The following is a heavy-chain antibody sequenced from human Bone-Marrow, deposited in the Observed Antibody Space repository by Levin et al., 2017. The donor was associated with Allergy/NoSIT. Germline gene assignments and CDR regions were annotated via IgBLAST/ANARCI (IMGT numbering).Heavy chain of an antibody. CDR3: ARGYDVWDY. V-gene: IGHV3-33*01. D-gene: IGHD5-12*01. CDR2: IWYDGTSE. Sequence: LSLTCAASGFTFGSYGMHWVRQAPGKGLEWVAVIWYDGTSENYADSVKGRFTISRDNPKNTLYLQMNSLRADDTAVYYCARGYDVWDYWGQGTLVTVPP. CDR1: GFTFGSYG. J-gene: IGHJ4*02.